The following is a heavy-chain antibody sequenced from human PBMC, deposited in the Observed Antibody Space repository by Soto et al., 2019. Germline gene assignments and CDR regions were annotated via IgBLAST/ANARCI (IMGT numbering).Heavy chain of an antibody. V-gene: IGHV3-7*01. Sequence: GGSLRLSCAASGFTFSSYWMSWVRQAPGKGLEWVANIKQDGSEKYYVDSVKGRFTISRDNAKNSLYLQMNSLRAEDTAVYYCARDSPKGVLRYFDWLPIGNWFDPWGQGTLVTVSS. J-gene: IGHJ5*02. CDR1: GFTFSSYW. CDR3: ARDSPKGVLRYFDWLPIGNWFDP. D-gene: IGHD3-9*01. CDR2: IKQDGSEK.